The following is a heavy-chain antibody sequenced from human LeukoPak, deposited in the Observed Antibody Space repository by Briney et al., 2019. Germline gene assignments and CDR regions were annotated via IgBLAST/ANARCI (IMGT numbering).Heavy chain of an antibody. D-gene: IGHD1-1*01. J-gene: IGHJ4*02. Sequence: SETLSLTCTVSGGSISSGGYYWSWIRQPPGKGLEWIGYVYHSGSTYYNPSLKSRVTISVDRSKNQFSLKLSSVTAADTAVYYCAREGRVQKVDYRGQGTLVTVSS. V-gene: IGHV4-30-2*01. CDR1: GGSISSGGYY. CDR2: VYHSGST. CDR3: AREGRVQKVDY.